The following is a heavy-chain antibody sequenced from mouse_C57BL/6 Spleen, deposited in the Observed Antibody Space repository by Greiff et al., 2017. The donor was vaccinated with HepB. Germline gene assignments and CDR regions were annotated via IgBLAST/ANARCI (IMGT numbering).Heavy chain of an antibody. Sequence: VHLVESDAELVKPGASVKISCKVSGYTFTDHTIYWVKQRPEQGLEWIGYIYPRGGSTKYNEKFKGNATLTADKSSSTAYMQLNSLTSEDSAVYFCASYDYDEYYAMDYWGQGTSVTVSS. CDR1: GYTFTDHT. CDR3: ASYDYDEYYAMDY. J-gene: IGHJ4*01. V-gene: IGHV1-78*01. D-gene: IGHD2-4*01. CDR2: IYPRGGST.